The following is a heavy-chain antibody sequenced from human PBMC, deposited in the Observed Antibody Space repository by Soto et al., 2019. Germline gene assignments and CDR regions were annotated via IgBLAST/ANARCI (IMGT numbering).Heavy chain of an antibody. CDR1: GFTFRSYA. CDR2: IRGSGGST. CDR3: AKLLAASYFDY. V-gene: IGHV3-23*01. J-gene: IGHJ4*02. Sequence: PGGSLRLSCAASGFTFRSYAMSWVRQAPGKGLEWVSAIRGSGGSTFYADSVKGQFTISRDNSKNTLYLQMNSLRAEDTAVYYCAKLLAASYFDYWGQGTLVTVSS. D-gene: IGHD2-15*01.